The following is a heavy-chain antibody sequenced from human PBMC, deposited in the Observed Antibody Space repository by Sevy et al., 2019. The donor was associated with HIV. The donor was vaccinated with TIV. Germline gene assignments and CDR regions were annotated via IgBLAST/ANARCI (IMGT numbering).Heavy chain of an antibody. Sequence: SETLSLTCAVYGGSFSGYYWSWFRQPPGKGLEWIGEINHSGGTNYNPSLKSRVTISVDTSKNKFSLRLNSVTAADTAVYYCARHCTGSSCSHAFDIWGQGTMVTVSS. J-gene: IGHJ3*02. V-gene: IGHV4-34*01. CDR3: ARHCTGSSCSHAFDI. CDR2: INHSGGT. CDR1: GGSFSGYY. D-gene: IGHD2-15*01.